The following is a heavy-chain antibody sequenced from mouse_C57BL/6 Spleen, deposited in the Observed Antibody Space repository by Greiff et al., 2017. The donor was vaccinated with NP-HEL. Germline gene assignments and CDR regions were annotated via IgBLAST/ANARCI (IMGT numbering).Heavy chain of an antibody. Sequence: EVQLQQSGPGLVKPSQSLSLTCSVTGYSITSGYYWNWIRQFPGNKLEWMGYISYDGSNNYNPSLKNRISITRDTSKNQFFLKLNSVTTEDTATYYCARFYDGYSYFDYWGQGTTLTVSS. CDR2: ISYDGSN. CDR3: ARFYDGYSYFDY. J-gene: IGHJ2*01. V-gene: IGHV3-6*01. CDR1: GYSITSGYY. D-gene: IGHD2-3*01.